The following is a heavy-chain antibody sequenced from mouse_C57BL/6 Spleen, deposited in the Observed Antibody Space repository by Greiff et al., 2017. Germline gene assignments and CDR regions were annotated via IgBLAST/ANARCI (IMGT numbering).Heavy chain of an antibody. CDR3: VRHVDSSGFAY. CDR1: GFSFNTYA. J-gene: IGHJ3*01. Sequence: EVMLVESGGGLVQPKGSLKLSCAASGFSFNTYAMNWVRQAPGKGLEWVARIRSKSNNYATYYADSVKDRFTISRDDSESMLYLQMNNLKTEDTAMYYCVRHVDSSGFAYWGQGTLVTVSA. CDR2: IRSKSNNYAT. D-gene: IGHD3-2*02. V-gene: IGHV10-1*01.